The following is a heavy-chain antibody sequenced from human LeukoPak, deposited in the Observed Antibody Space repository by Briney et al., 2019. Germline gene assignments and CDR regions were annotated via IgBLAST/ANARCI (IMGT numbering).Heavy chain of an antibody. CDR3: ARDEDY. CDR1: GGSISSDSYY. Sequence: PSETLSLTCTVSGGSISSDSYYWSWIRQPAGKGLEWIGRIYTSGSTNYNPSLKSRVTISVDTSKNQFSLKLSSVTAADTAVYYCARDEDYWGQGTLVTVSS. J-gene: IGHJ4*02. V-gene: IGHV4-61*02. CDR2: IYTSGST.